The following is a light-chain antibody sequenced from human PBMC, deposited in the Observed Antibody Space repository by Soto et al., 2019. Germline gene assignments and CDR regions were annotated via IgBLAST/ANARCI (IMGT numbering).Light chain of an antibody. CDR1: SSNIGAGYG. V-gene: IGLV1-40*01. CDR3: QTYDNSLSGSGV. Sequence: QSVLTQPPSVSGAPGQRVTVSCTGSSSNIGAGYGVNWYQQLPGTAPKLLIYGNSNRPSGVPDRFSGSKSGTSASLAITGLQAEDEADYYCQTYDNSLSGSGVFGGGTKVTVL. J-gene: IGLJ3*02. CDR2: GNS.